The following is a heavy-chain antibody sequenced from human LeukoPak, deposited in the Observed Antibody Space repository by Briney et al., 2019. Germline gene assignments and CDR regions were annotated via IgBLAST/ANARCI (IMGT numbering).Heavy chain of an antibody. CDR1: GFTFSSYA. J-gene: IGHJ4*02. CDR3: AKGYCPSTTCYARFDF. D-gene: IGHD2-2*01. CDR2: IGGSGGST. Sequence: GGSLRLSCAASGFTFSSYAMSWVRQAPGKGLEGVSAIGGSGGSTFYADSVKGRFTISRDNSKNTLFLQMNSLSAEDTAVYYCAKGYCPSTTCYARFDFWGQGTLVTVSS. V-gene: IGHV3-23*01.